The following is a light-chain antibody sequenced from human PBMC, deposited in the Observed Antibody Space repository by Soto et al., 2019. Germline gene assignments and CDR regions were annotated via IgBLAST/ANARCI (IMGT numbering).Light chain of an antibody. CDR3: QQYNNWPPGFT. J-gene: IGKJ3*01. CDR2: GAS. Sequence: EIVMTQSPATLSVSPGERATLSCRASQSVSSNLAWYQQKPGQAPRLLIYGASTRATGIPARFSGSGSGTEFTLTISSLQSEDFAVYYCQQYNNWPPGFTFGPGTKWIS. CDR1: QSVSSN. V-gene: IGKV3-15*01.